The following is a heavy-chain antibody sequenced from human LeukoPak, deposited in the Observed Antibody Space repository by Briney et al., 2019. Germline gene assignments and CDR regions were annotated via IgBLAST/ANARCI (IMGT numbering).Heavy chain of an antibody. CDR1: GFTFSRCD. V-gene: IGHV3-30*02. D-gene: IGHD4-17*01. CDR3: ARNRNDYGDYVYDY. Sequence: GGSLRLSCAASGFTFSRCDMHWVRQAPGKGLEWVAFVLYDGSLKYYADSVRGRVTISRDNSKNTLYLQMNSLRAEDTAVYYCARNRNDYGDYVYDYWGQGTLVTVSS. J-gene: IGHJ4*02. CDR2: VLYDGSLK.